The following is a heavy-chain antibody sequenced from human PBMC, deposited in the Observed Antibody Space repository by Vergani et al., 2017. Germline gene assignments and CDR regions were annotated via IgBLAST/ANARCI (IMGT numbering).Heavy chain of an antibody. Sequence: QVQLVASGGGVVQPGGSLRLSCAASGFTFNSYGMHWVRQAPGKGLEWVAFVRYDGSNKYYADSVKGRFIISRDNSKNTLYLQMKSLRAEDTAVYYCAKSPRVGVGSTPVFRFDSWGQGTLVTVTS. CDR2: VRYDGSNK. D-gene: IGHD2-15*01. J-gene: IGHJ4*02. V-gene: IGHV3-30*02. CDR1: GFTFNSYG. CDR3: AKSPRVGVGSTPVFRFDS.